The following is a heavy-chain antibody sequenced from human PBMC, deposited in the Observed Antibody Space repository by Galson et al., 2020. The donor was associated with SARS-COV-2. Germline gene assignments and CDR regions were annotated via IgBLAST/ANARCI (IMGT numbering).Heavy chain of an antibody. J-gene: IGHJ4*02. V-gene: IGHV4-61*09. Sequence: SETLSLTCTVSGGSISSESSYWSWIRQSAGKGLEWIGHIYISGSTNYNPSLKSRVTISVDTSKNQFSLRLSSVTAADTAMYYCARVLWYYDSSGYYRQHFDYWGQGTLVTVSS. CDR2: IYISGST. D-gene: IGHD3-22*01. CDR1: GGSISSESSY. CDR3: ARVLWYYDSSGYYRQHFDY.